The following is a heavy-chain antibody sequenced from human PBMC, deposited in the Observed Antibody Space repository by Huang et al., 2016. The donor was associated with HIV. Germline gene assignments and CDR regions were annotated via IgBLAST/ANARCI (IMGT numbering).Heavy chain of an antibody. CDR2: MNRDGSST. J-gene: IGHJ4*02. CDR3: ARDPRIQSWLNFFDY. V-gene: IGHV3-74*01. CDR1: GFSISSYG. Sequence: EVQLVESGGGLVQPGGSLRLSCAACGFSISSYGMQWVRQAPGKWRVWVARMNRDGSSTSYADSVKGRFTISRDNAKNTLYLQMNSLRAEDTAVYYCARDPRIQSWLNFFDYWGQGTLVSVSS. D-gene: IGHD3-22*01.